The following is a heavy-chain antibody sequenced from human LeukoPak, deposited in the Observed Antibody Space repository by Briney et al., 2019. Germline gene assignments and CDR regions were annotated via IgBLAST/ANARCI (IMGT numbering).Heavy chain of an antibody. J-gene: IGHJ4*02. CDR1: GFTLNFYA. CDR3: ARDGVPPCGSDCPAYDY. CDR2: IRGSVDYT. D-gene: IGHD2-21*02. Sequence: PGGSLRLSCAASGFTLNFYAMSWVRQAPGKGLEWVSAIRGSVDYTYYTDSVKGRFTISRDNSKNTLYLQMNSLRAEDTAVYYCARDGVPPCGSDCPAYDYWGQGTLVTASS. V-gene: IGHV3-23*01.